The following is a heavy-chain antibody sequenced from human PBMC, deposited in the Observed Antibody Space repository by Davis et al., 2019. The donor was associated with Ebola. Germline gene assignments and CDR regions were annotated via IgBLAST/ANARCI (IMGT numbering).Heavy chain of an antibody. J-gene: IGHJ4*02. CDR1: GFTFSSYW. CDR3: ARHDYGDSHFDY. D-gene: IGHD4-17*01. V-gene: IGHV3-74*01. Sequence: HTGGSLRLSCAASGFTFSSYWMHWVRPAPGKGLVWVSRINSDGSSTSYADSVKGRFTISRDNSKNTLYLQMNSLRAEDTAVYYCARHDYGDSHFDYWGQGTLVTVSS. CDR2: INSDGSST.